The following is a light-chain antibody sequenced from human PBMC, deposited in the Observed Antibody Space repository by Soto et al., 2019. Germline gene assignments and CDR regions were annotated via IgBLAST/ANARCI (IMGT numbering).Light chain of an antibody. Sequence: QSVLTQPPSVSGSPGQSVTISCTGTSSDVGGYNRVSWYQQPPGTAPKLMIYEVSNRPSGVPDRFSGSKSGNTASLTISGLQAEDEADHYCSSYTSSSTFLWVFGGGTKLTVL. V-gene: IGLV2-18*02. J-gene: IGLJ3*02. CDR3: SSYTSSSTFLWV. CDR1: SSDVGGYNR. CDR2: EVS.